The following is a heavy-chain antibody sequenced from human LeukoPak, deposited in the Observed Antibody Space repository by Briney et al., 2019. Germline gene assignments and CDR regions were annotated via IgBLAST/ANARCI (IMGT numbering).Heavy chain of an antibody. Sequence: PGGSLRLSCAASGFTFRSHAMHWVRQAPGKGLGWVAVISYDGSNKYYADSVKGRFTISRDNSKNTLYLQMNSLRAEDTAVYYCAREGGSQPYYYFYGMDVWGQGTTVTVSS. CDR1: GFTFRSHA. CDR3: AREGGSQPYYYFYGMDV. J-gene: IGHJ6*02. CDR2: ISYDGSNK. D-gene: IGHD2-2*01. V-gene: IGHV3-30-3*01.